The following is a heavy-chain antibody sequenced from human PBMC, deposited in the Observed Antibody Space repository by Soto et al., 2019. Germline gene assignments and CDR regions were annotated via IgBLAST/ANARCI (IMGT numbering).Heavy chain of an antibody. J-gene: IGHJ6*02. CDR3: ARYLKMSAARPLSNYYYGMDA. Sequence: PSETLSLTCTVSGGSISSCDYYWSWIRQPPGKGLEWIGYIYYSGSTYYNPSLKSRVTISVDTSKNQFSLKLSSVTAADTAVYYCARYLKMSAARPLSNYYYGMDAWGQGTTVTVSS. D-gene: IGHD6-6*01. CDR2: IYYSGST. V-gene: IGHV4-30-4*01. CDR1: GGSISSCDYY.